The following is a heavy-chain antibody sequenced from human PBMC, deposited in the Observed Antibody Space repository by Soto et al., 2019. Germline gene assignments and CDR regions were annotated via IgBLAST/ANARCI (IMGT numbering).Heavy chain of an antibody. Sequence: PGGSLRLSCAASGFLFTSYGMHLVRQSPGKGLEWMALILHDGSAEYYADSVKGRFTISRDNSKNTLYLQMNSLTAEDTAVYYCARSRDGYSLYLYYGMDGWGQGAKVTVSS. V-gene: IGHV3-30*03. J-gene: IGHJ6*02. D-gene: IGHD4-4*01. CDR3: ARSRDGYSLYLYYGMDG. CDR1: GFLFTSYG. CDR2: ILHDGSAE.